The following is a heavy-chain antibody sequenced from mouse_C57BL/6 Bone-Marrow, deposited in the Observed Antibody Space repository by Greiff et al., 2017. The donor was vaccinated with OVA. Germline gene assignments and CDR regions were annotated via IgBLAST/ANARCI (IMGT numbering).Heavy chain of an antibody. V-gene: IGHV5-6*01. Sequence: EVQRVESGGDLVKPGGSLKLSCAASGFTFSSYGMSWVRQTPDKRLEWVATISSGGSYTYYPDSVKGRFTISRDNAKNTLYLQMSSLKSEDTAIYYCARLGLGGGVAYWGQGTLVTVSA. CDR2: ISSGGSYT. CDR3: ARLGLGGGVAY. D-gene: IGHD4-1*01. J-gene: IGHJ3*01. CDR1: GFTFSSYG.